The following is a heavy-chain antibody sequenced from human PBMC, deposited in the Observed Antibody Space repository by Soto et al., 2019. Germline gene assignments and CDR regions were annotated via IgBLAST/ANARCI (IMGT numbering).Heavy chain of an antibody. V-gene: IGHV3-33*01. CDR1: GFTFSSYG. CDR2: IWYDGSNK. Sequence: QVQLVESGGGVVQPGRSLRLSCAASGFTFSSYGMHWVRQAPGKGLEWVAVIWYDGSNKYYADSVKGRFTISRDNSKNTLYLQMNSLRAEDTAVYYCARARGYCSGGSCYSASYYGMDVWGQGTTVTVSS. CDR3: ARARGYCSGGSCYSASYYGMDV. J-gene: IGHJ6*02. D-gene: IGHD2-15*01.